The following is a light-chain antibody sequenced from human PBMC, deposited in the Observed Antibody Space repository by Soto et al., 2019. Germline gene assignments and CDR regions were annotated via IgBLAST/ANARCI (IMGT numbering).Light chain of an antibody. J-gene: IGLJ2*01. CDR2: EVS. Sequence: QSALTQPPSASGSPGQSVTISCTGTSGDVGGYNYVSWYQQHPGKAPKLMIYEVSKRPSGVPDRFSGSKSGNTASLTVSGLQAEDEADYYCSSYAGSSNFVVFGGGTKLNVL. V-gene: IGLV2-8*01. CDR3: SSYAGSSNFVV. CDR1: SGDVGGYNY.